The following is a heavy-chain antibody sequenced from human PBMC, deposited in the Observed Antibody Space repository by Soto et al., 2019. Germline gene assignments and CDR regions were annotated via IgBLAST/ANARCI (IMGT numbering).Heavy chain of an antibody. J-gene: IGHJ4*02. V-gene: IGHV3-30-3*01. CDR3: ARDRYLDSYAFDS. CDR2: ISFEGNDK. D-gene: IGHD3-9*01. Sequence: QVQLVESGGGVVQPGRSLILSCAAYGFGFSSYAMHWVRQAPGKGLEWVSVISFEGNDKYYADSVKGRFTISRDENENTLYLQMNSLRPEDTAVYYCARDRYLDSYAFDSWGQGTLVTVSS. CDR1: GFGFSSYA.